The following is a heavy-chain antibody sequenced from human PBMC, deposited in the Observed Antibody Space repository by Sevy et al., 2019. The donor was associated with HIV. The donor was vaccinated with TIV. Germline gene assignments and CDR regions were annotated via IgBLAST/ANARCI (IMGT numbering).Heavy chain of an antibody. Sequence: GGSLRLSCAASGFTFTLYSMHWVRQAPGKGLEWVATISFDGSSKHYADSVKGRFTISRDNSQNSLYLQMNSLRTEDTAVYYCALERLSSDVAEYFQNWGQGTLVTVSS. V-gene: IGHV3-30-3*01. J-gene: IGHJ1*01. D-gene: IGHD1-1*01. CDR1: GFTFTLYS. CDR3: ALERLSSDVAEYFQN. CDR2: ISFDGSSK.